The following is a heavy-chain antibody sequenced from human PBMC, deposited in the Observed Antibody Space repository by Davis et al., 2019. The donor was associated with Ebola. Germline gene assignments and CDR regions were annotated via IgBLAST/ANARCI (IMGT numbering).Heavy chain of an antibody. Sequence: GESLKISCAASGFTFSSYWMHWVRQAPGKGLVWVSRINSDGSSTSYADSVKGRFTISRDNAKNTLYLQMNSLRAENTAVYYCARVLQWLGPYYYYYGMDVWGQGTTVTVSS. D-gene: IGHD6-19*01. CDR3: ARVLQWLGPYYYYYGMDV. J-gene: IGHJ6*02. V-gene: IGHV3-74*01. CDR1: GFTFSSYW. CDR2: INSDGSST.